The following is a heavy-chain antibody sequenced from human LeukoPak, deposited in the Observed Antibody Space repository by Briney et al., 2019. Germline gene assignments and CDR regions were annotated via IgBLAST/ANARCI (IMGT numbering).Heavy chain of an antibody. CDR2: VSPSGDIT. J-gene: IGHJ3*01. CDR3: VRDLDWGAFDV. Sequence: GGSLRLSCAASEFHLSTHGMNWVRQAPGKGLEWVSGVSPSGDITYYPDSVMGRFTISRDNRKSTVSLQMNSLRAEDTALYYCVRDLDWGAFDVWGQGTMVTVSS. V-gene: IGHV3-23*01. CDR1: EFHLSTHG. D-gene: IGHD3/OR15-3a*01.